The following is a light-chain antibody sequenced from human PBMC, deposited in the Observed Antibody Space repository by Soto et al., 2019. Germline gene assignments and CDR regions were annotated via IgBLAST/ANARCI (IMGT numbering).Light chain of an antibody. V-gene: IGKV3-11*01. CDR2: DAS. CDR1: QSVSNY. J-gene: IGKJ5*01. CDR3: QQRNNWPPSIS. Sequence: EIVLTQSPATLSLSPGERATLSCRASQSVSNYLAWYQHIPGQAPRLLIYDASNRAPGIPARFSGSGSGTDFTLTISSLEPEDFAVYYCQQRNNWPPSISFGQGTRLEMK.